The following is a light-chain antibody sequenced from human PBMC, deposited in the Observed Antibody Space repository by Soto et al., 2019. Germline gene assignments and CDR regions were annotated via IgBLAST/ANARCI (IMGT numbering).Light chain of an antibody. V-gene: IGKV3-15*01. J-gene: IGKJ4*01. Sequence: EIVMTQSPATLSVSPGESATLSCRASQSVSNNLAWYQQKPGQAPRLLIYGASARATGIPARVSGSGSGTEFTLTISSLQSEDFAVYYCQQYNNWPLTFGGGTKVEIK. CDR3: QQYNNWPLT. CDR2: GAS. CDR1: QSVSNN.